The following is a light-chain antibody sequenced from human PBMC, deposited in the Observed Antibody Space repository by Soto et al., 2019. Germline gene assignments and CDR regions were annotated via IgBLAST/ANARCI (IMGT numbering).Light chain of an antibody. V-gene: IGLV1-44*01. CDR2: SNN. Sequence: QSVLNQPPSASRTPGQRVTISCSGSSSNIGSNTVNWYQQLPGTAPKLLIYSNNQRPSGVPDRFSGSKSGTSASLAISGLQSEDEADYYCAAWDDSLNGRYVFGTGTKVTVL. CDR1: SSNIGSNT. J-gene: IGLJ1*01. CDR3: AAWDDSLNGRYV.